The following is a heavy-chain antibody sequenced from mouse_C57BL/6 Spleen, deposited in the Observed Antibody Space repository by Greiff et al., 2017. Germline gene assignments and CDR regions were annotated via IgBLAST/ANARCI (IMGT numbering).Heavy chain of an antibody. CDR3: ARCRDGYYSYWYFDV. CDR1: GYTFTSYW. D-gene: IGHD2-3*01. CDR2: IHPNSGST. V-gene: IGHV1-64*01. J-gene: IGHJ1*03. Sequence: VQLQQPGAELVKPGASVKLSCKASGYTFTSYWMHWVKQRPGQGLEWIGMIHPNSGSTNYNEKFKSKATLTVDKSSSTAYMQLSSLTSEDSAVYYCARCRDGYYSYWYFDVWGTGTTVTVSS.